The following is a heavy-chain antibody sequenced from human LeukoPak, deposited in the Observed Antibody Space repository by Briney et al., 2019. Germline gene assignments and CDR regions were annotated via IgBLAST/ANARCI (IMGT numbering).Heavy chain of an antibody. J-gene: IGHJ4*02. CDR1: GFIFDDYA. D-gene: IGHD4-17*01. Sequence: GGSLRLSCAASGFIFDDYAMHWVRHAPGKGLEWVSGISWNSGSIGYADSVKGRFTISRDNAKNSLYLQMNSLRAEDTALYYCAKDRDYGDYSLGYWGQGTLVTVSS. CDR2: ISWNSGSI. V-gene: IGHV3-9*01. CDR3: AKDRDYGDYSLGY.